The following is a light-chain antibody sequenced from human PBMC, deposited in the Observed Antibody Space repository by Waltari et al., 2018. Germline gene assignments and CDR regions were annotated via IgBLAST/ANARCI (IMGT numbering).Light chain of an antibody. CDR1: HSNIGTNT. Sequence: QSALTQPPSVSGTPGQRVIISCSGGHSNIGTNTVTWYHQLPGTAPKLLIYGSSQRPSGVPDRFSGSKSGTSASLAISGLHSDDEADYFCAAWDDSLNLWVFGGGTKLTVL. CDR2: GSS. CDR3: AAWDDSLNLWV. V-gene: IGLV1-44*01. J-gene: IGLJ3*02.